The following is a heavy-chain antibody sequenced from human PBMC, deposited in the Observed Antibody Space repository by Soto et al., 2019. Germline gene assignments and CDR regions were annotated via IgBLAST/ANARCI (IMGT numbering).Heavy chain of an antibody. CDR3: ARGLSWSPYFDL. D-gene: IGHD6-13*01. CDR2: LYYSGTT. CDR1: GASITTKS. J-gene: IGHJ4*02. V-gene: IGHV4-59*01. Sequence: QVKLQESGPGLVKPSETLSLTSTVSGASITTKSWNWVRQSPGKGLEWIGYLYYSGTTNYNPSLKSRVTISIDTSKNQISLNLTSVTAADTAIYYCARGLSWSPYFDLWGQGTRVTVSS.